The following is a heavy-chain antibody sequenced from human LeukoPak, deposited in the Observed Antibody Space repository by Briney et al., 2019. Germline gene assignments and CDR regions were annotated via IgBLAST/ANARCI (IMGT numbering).Heavy chain of an antibody. D-gene: IGHD3-22*01. CDR2: ISSSGSTI. V-gene: IGHV3-48*03. CDR1: GFTFSSYE. Sequence: PGGSLRLSCAASGFTFSSYEMYWVRQAPGKGLEWVSYISSSGSTIYYADSVKGRFTISRDNAKNSLYLQMNSLRAEDTAVYYCARVGIVVVIDSYNYFDYWGQGTLVTVSS. J-gene: IGHJ4*02. CDR3: ARVGIVVVIDSYNYFDY.